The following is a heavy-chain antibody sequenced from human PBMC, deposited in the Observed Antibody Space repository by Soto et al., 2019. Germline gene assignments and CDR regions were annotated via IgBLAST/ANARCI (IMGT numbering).Heavy chain of an antibody. CDR2: ITGGGGST. CDR1: GFTFSSYA. J-gene: IGHJ4*02. Sequence: EVQLLESGGGLVQPGGSLRLSCAASGFTFSSYAMSWVRQAPGKGLEWVAAITGGGGSTYHADSVKGRFTISRDNSKNTLYLQMNSLRADDTAVYYCAKGSAQYSPYYFDYWGQGTLVTVSS. D-gene: IGHD2-21*01. CDR3: AKGSAQYSPYYFDY. V-gene: IGHV3-23*01.